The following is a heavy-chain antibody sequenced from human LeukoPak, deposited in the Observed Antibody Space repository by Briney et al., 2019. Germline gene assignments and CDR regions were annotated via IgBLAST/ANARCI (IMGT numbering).Heavy chain of an antibody. J-gene: IGHJ5*02. CDR2: IYTSGSA. D-gene: IGHD6-19*01. CDR1: GGSISSGSYY. CDR3: ARVGSSGWYEGADWFDP. Sequence: PSETLSLTCTVSGGSISSGSYYWSWIRQPAGKGLEWIGRIYTSGSANYNPSLKSRVTISVDTSKNQFSLKLSSVTAADTAVYYRARVGSSGWYEGADWFDPWGQGTLVTVSS. V-gene: IGHV4-61*02.